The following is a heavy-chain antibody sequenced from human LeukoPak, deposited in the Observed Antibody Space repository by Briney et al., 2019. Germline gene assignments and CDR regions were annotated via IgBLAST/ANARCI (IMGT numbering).Heavy chain of an antibody. CDR3: ARRGQLHDAFDI. V-gene: IGHV3-66*04. D-gene: IGHD2-2*01. CDR2: ISSGGST. CDR1: GFSVSSNH. J-gene: IGHJ3*02. Sequence: GGSLRLSCAASGFSVSSNHMSWVRQAPGKGLEWVSVISSGGSTYYADSVKGGFTISRDNAKNSLYLQMNSLRAEDTAVYYCARRGQLHDAFDIWGQGTMVTVSS.